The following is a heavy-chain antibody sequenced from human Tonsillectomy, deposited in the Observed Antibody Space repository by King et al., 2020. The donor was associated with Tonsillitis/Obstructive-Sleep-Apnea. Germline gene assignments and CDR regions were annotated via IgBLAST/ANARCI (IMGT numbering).Heavy chain of an antibody. V-gene: IGHV5-10-1*01. D-gene: IGHD3-9*01. J-gene: IGHJ6*03. Sequence: QLVQSGAEVKKPGESLRISCKASGYTFTNYWIDWVRQMPGKGLEWMGTIDPSDSYTNYSPSFQGHVTISPDKSISTAYLQWSSLKASDTAIYYCARRYFDGHYYYYMDVWGKGTTVTVSS. CDR3: ARRYFDGHYYYYMDV. CDR2: IDPSDSYT. CDR1: GYTFTNYW.